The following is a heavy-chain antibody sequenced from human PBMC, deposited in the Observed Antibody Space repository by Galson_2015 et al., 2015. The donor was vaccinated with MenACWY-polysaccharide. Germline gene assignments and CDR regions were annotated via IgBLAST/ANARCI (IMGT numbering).Heavy chain of an antibody. CDR1: GFSFRDYG. D-gene: IGHD2-8*01. Sequence: SLRLSCAASGFSFRDYGMHWVRQAPGKGLEWVAVISYDESKIYYADSLKGRFTISRDNSKNTLYLQMNSLRAEDTAVYYCARGDVLMVYVRGDYGLDVWGQGTTATVSS. J-gene: IGHJ6*02. V-gene: IGHV3-30*03. CDR2: ISYDESKI. CDR3: ARGDVLMVYVRGDYGLDV.